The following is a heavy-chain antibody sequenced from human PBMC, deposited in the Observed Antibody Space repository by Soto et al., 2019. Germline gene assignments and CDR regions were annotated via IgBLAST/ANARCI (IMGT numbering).Heavy chain of an antibody. CDR2: IYPGDSDT. CDR1: GYSFTIYC. CDR3: ASYSSSPTTSYYYYYYGMDV. D-gene: IGHD6-6*01. Sequence: PGESLKISCNCSGYSFTIYCIGLVLQMPGKGLDWMGIIYPGDSDTRYSPSFQCQVTISADKSISTAYLQWSSLKASDTAMYYCASYSSSPTTSYYYYYYGMDVWGQGTTVTVSS. J-gene: IGHJ6*02. V-gene: IGHV5-51*01.